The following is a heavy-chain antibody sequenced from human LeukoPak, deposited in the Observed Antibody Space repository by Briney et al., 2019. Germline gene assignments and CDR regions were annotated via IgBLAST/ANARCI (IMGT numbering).Heavy chain of an antibody. CDR1: GFTFSSYG. Sequence: GGSLRLSCAASGFTFSSYGMHWVRQAPGKGLEWVAVISYDGSNKHYADSVKGRFTISRDNSKDTLYLQMNSLRAEDTAVYYCARDNVVVVPAASEFDYWGQGTLVTVSS. D-gene: IGHD2-2*01. V-gene: IGHV3-30*19. CDR2: ISYDGSNK. CDR3: ARDNVVVVPAASEFDY. J-gene: IGHJ4*02.